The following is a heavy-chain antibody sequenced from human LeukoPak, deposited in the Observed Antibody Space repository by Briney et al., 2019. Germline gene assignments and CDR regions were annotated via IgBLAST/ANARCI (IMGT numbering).Heavy chain of an antibody. Sequence: ASVKVSCKASGYTFTSYAMHWVRQAPGQRLEWMGWINAGNGNTKYSQKFQGRVTITRDTSASTAYMELSSLRSEDTAVYYCARANPEYSSGPPPLDYWGQGTLVTVSS. CDR2: INAGNGNT. V-gene: IGHV1-3*01. D-gene: IGHD6-19*01. J-gene: IGHJ4*02. CDR1: GYTFTSYA. CDR3: ARANPEYSSGPPPLDY.